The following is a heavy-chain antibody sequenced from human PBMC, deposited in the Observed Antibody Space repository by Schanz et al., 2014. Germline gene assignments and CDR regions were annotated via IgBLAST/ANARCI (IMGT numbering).Heavy chain of an antibody. CDR1: GFTFSDYY. D-gene: IGHD2-21*01. J-gene: IGHJ4*02. V-gene: IGHV3-23*01. Sequence: DVQLLESGGGLVQPGGSLRLSCAASGFTFSDYYMSWIRQAPGKGLEWVSGIEFSGGTTYYADSVKGRFTISRDNSNNTVYLQMNTLRAEDTAVYYCAREDCSATSCYFRYWGQGTLVTVSS. CDR3: AREDCSATSCYFRY. CDR2: IEFSGGTT.